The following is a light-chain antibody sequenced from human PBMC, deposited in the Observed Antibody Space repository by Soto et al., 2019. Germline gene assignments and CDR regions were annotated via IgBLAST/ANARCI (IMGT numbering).Light chain of an antibody. J-gene: IGLJ1*01. CDR2: EVS. Sequence: QTVLSQIPSVGGSPGQSNAISCTGSINDIGAYKYVSWYQQYPGKAPKLIIFEVSNRPSGVSNRFSGSKSGKTASLTIAGLQAEDEADYHCSSYTTGTTLYVFGGGTKVTVL. CDR3: SSYTTGTTLYV. CDR1: INDIGAYKY. V-gene: IGLV2-14*01.